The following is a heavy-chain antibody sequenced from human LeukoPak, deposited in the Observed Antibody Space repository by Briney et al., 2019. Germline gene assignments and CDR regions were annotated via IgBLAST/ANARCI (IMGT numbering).Heavy chain of an antibody. V-gene: IGHV3-20*04. CDR2: INWNGGST. Sequence: GGSLRLSCAASGFTFDDYGMSWVRQAPGKGLEWVSGINWNGGSTGYADSVKGRFTISRDSAKNSLYLQMNSLRAEDTALYYCARGFYGDYDYYYYMDVWGKGTTVTVSS. CDR1: GFTFDDYG. CDR3: ARGFYGDYDYYYYMDV. J-gene: IGHJ6*03. D-gene: IGHD4-17*01.